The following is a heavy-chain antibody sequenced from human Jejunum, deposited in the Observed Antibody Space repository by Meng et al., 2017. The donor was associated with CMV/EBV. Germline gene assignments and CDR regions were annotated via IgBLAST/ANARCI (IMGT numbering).Heavy chain of an antibody. CDR3: AKTETAMASNYYYYYGMDV. Sequence: SYGMHWVRQAPGKGLEWVAFIRYDGSNKYYADSVKGRFTISRDNSKNTLYLQMNSLRAEDTAVYYCAKTETAMASNYYYYYGMDVWGQGTTVTVS. J-gene: IGHJ6*02. V-gene: IGHV3-30*02. CDR2: IRYDGSNK. CDR1: SYG. D-gene: IGHD5-18*01.